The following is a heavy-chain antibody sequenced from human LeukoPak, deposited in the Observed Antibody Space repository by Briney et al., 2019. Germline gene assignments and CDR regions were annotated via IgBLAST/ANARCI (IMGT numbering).Heavy chain of an antibody. Sequence: PSETLSLTCSVSGGSISSYYWNWIRQPPGKGLEWIGYTYYSGRTNYNPSLKSRVTISVDTSKNQFSLNLSSVTAADTAVYYCARGPRSSDWYSIDYWGRGTLVTVSS. V-gene: IGHV4-59*01. CDR1: GGSISSYY. CDR2: TYYSGRT. CDR3: ARGPRSSDWYSIDY. J-gene: IGHJ4*02. D-gene: IGHD6-19*01.